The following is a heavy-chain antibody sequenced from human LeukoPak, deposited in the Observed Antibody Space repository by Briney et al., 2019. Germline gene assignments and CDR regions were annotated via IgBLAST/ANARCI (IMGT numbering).Heavy chain of an antibody. V-gene: IGHV3-23*01. CDR1: GFTFSSYG. D-gene: IGHD6-25*01. CDR2: ISGSGGST. CDR3: AKKGASGNDAFDI. Sequence: PGGSLRLSGAASGFTFSSYGMSWVRQAPGKGLEWVSAISGSGGSTYCADSVKGRFTISRDNSKNTLYLQMNSLRAEDTAVYYCAKKGASGNDAFDIWGQGTMVTVSS. J-gene: IGHJ3*02.